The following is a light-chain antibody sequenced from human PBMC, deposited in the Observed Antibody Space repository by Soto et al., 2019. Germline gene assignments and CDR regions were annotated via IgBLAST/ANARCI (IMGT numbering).Light chain of an antibody. J-gene: IGKJ1*01. V-gene: IGKV3-15*01. CDR1: QSVSSN. CDR3: QQYNNWPPNT. Sequence: EIVMTQSPATLSVSPGERATLSCRASQSVSSNLAWYQQKPGQAPRLLIYGASTRATGIPARFSGSGSGTEFTLPISSLQSEDFAVYYCQQYNNWPPNTFGQGTKV. CDR2: GAS.